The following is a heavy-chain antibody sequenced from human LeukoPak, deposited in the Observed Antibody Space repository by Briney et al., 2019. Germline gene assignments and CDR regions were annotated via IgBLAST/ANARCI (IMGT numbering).Heavy chain of an antibody. CDR1: GFTFDEYT. V-gene: IGHV3-43*01. CDR2: ISWDGGST. Sequence: GGSLRLSCAASGFTFDEYTMHWVRQAPGKDLEWVSLISWDGGSTYYADSVKGRFTISRDNSKNSLYLQMNSLRTEDTAFYYWAKAGYCSSASCFTYYYYYMDVWGKGTTVTVSS. CDR3: AKAGYCSSASCFTYYYYYMDV. J-gene: IGHJ6*03. D-gene: IGHD2-2*01.